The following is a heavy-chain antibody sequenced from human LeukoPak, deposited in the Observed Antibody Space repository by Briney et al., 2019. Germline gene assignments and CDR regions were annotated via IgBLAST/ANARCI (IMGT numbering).Heavy chain of an antibody. D-gene: IGHD3-10*01. Sequence: PGGSLRLSCAASGFTFSSHAMNWVRQAPGKGLEWASVISGSGGSTYYADSVKGRFTISRDNSKNTAYVQMNSLRVEDTAVYYCATSSTTYGSGNYDSRAFEDWGQGTLVTVSS. J-gene: IGHJ4*02. CDR2: ISGSGGST. CDR3: ATSSTTYGSGNYDSRAFED. CDR1: GFTFSSHA. V-gene: IGHV3-23*01.